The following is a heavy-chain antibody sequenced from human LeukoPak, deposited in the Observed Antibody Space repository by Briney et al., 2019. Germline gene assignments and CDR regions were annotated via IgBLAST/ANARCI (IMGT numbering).Heavy chain of an antibody. CDR1: GGSVNSGSYY. V-gene: IGHV4-61*01. J-gene: IGHJ4*02. Sequence: PSETLSLTCTVSGGSVNSGSYYCSWIRQPPGKGLEWIGHIYYSGSTNYNPSLKSRVTISLDMSKNQFSLRVSSVTAADTAVYYCARDSGGYDVDYWGQGTLVTVSS. CDR2: IYYSGST. D-gene: IGHD5-12*01. CDR3: ARDSGGYDVDY.